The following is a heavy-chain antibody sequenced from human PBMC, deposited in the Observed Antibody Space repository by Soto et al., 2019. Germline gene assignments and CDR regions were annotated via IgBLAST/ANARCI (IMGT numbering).Heavy chain of an antibody. D-gene: IGHD3-3*01. CDR2: ITDSSDTV. V-gene: IGHV3-48*02. J-gene: IGHJ4*02. Sequence: PGGSLRLSCVASGFSFSNYNTNWVRQAPGKGLEWVSYITDSSDTVHYADSVRGRFTISRDNAESSLYLQMNSLRDEDTAVYFGARDFGHGYYLDYWGRGTLVTVSS. CDR3: ARDFGHGYYLDY. CDR1: GFSFSNYN.